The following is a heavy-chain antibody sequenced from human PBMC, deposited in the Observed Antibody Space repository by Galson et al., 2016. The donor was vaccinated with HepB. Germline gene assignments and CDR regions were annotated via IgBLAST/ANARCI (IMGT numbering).Heavy chain of an antibody. J-gene: IGHJ4*02. CDR1: GFTFPAYS. V-gene: IGHV3-21*01. CDR3: ARHGSYYYGPGWYFDY. CDR2: IIGSGSYM. D-gene: IGHD3-10*01. Sequence: SLRLSCAASGFTFPAYSMIWVRQAPGKGLEWVSFIIGSGSYMYYADSVKGRFTVSRDNAKNTLYLQMNSLRADDTAVYYCARHGSYYYGPGWYFDYWGQGTLVTVSS.